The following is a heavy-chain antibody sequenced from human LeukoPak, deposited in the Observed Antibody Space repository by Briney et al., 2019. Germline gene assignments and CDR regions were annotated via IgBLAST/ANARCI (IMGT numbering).Heavy chain of an antibody. J-gene: IGHJ4*02. CDR2: IYPGDSDT. D-gene: IGHD2-2*01. V-gene: IGHV5-51*01. Sequence: GESLKISCKGSGYSFSTNWIGWVRQTPGKGLEWMGIIYPGDSDTRYSPSFQGQVTLSADKSINTTYLQWSSLKASDTAIYYCARLPAAIYDYFDYWGQGTLVTVSS. CDR1: GYSFSTNW. CDR3: ARLPAAIYDYFDY.